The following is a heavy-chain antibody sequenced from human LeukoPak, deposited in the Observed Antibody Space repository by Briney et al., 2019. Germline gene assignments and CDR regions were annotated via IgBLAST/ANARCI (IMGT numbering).Heavy chain of an antibody. D-gene: IGHD5-18*01. CDR2: IYTSGST. J-gene: IGHJ6*02. Sequence: SETLSLTCTVSGGSISSYYWSWIRQPAGKGLEWIGRIYTSGSTNYNPSLKSRVTISADTSKNQFSLKLSSVTAADTAVYYCARDDTDSYGLYYYGMDVWGQGTTVTVSS. V-gene: IGHV4-4*07. CDR1: GGSISSYY. CDR3: ARDDTDSYGLYYYGMDV.